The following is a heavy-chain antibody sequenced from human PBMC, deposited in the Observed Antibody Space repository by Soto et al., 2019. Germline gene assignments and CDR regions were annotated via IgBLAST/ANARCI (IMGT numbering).Heavy chain of an antibody. CDR2: IYPGDSDT. J-gene: IGHJ6*02. CDR1: GYSFTSYW. D-gene: IGHD2-15*01. Sequence: GESLKISCKGSGYSFTSYWIGWVRQMPGKGLEWMGIIYPGDSDTRYSPSFQGQVTISADKSISTAYLQWSSLKASDTAMYYCARTRAPGRYYYRMDVWGQGTTVTVSS. V-gene: IGHV5-51*01. CDR3: ARTRAPGRYYYRMDV.